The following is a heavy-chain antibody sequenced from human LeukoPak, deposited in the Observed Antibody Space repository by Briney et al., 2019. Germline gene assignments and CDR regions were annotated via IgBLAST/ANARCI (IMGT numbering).Heavy chain of an antibody. Sequence: GGSLRLSCAASGFTFSSYEMNWVRQAPGKGLEWVSYISSSGSTIYYADSVKGRFTISRDNAKNSLYLQMNSLRAEDTAVYYCARDLDYYDSSGYHDFDYWGQGTLVTVSS. CDR1: GFTFSSYE. CDR3: ARDLDYYDSSGYHDFDY. J-gene: IGHJ4*02. V-gene: IGHV3-48*03. CDR2: ISSSGSTI. D-gene: IGHD3-22*01.